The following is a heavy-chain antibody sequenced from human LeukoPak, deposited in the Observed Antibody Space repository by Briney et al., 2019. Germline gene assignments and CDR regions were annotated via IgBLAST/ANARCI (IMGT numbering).Heavy chain of an antibody. J-gene: IGHJ6*02. V-gene: IGHV3-23*01. Sequence: PGGSLRLSCAASGFTFSSYAMSWVRQAPGKGLEWVSAISGSGGSTYYADSVKGRFTISRDNSKNTLYLQTNSLRAEDTAVYYCAKDLVELLGYYYYGMDVWGQGTTVTVSS. CDR3: AKDLVELLGYYYYGMDV. D-gene: IGHD1-7*01. CDR2: ISGSGGST. CDR1: GFTFSSYA.